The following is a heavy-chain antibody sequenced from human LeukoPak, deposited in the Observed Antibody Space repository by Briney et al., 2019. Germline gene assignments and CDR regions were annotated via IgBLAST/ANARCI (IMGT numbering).Heavy chain of an antibody. Sequence: GGSLRLSCAASGFTFNNFALTWVRQAPGKGLEWVSAISSGGNTYYTDSVKGRFTISRDNSKSTLYLQVNSLGAEDTAVYYCTRTLTGHYNFDYWGQGTLVTVSS. J-gene: IGHJ4*02. CDR3: TRTLTGHYNFDY. CDR1: GFTFNNFA. V-gene: IGHV3-23*01. CDR2: ISSGGNT. D-gene: IGHD3-9*01.